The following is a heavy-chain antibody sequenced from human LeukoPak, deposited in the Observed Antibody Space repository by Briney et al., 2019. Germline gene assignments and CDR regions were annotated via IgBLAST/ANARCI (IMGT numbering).Heavy chain of an antibody. CDR3: ARGILFDWLLK. J-gene: IGHJ4*02. V-gene: IGHV4-39*07. Sequence: KPSETLSLTCSVSGGSISSGAYYWAWIRQPPGKGLEWSGSIYYSGNTYYNPSLKSRVTISIDTSKNQFSLKLSSVTAADTAVYYCARGILFDWLLKWGQGTLVTVSS. D-gene: IGHD3-9*01. CDR2: IYYSGNT. CDR1: GGSISSGAYY.